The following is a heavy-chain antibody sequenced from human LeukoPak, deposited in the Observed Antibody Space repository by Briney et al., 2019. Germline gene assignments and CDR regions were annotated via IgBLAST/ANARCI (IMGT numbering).Heavy chain of an antibody. V-gene: IGHV3-23*01. CDR1: GFTFNNYA. Sequence: PGGSLRLSCAASGFTFNNYAMSWVRQAPGKGLEWVSAISGSGGSTYYADSVKGRFTISRDNSKNTLYLQMDSLRAEDTAVYYCAKDYYDFWSGNHKGYFDYWGQGTLVTVPS. D-gene: IGHD3-3*01. CDR3: AKDYYDFWSGNHKGYFDY. CDR2: ISGSGGST. J-gene: IGHJ4*02.